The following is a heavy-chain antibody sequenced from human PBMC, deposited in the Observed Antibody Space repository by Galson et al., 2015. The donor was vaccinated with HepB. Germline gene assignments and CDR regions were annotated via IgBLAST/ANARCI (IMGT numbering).Heavy chain of an antibody. Sequence: SLRLSCAASGFTFSDYAMSWVRQAPGKGLDWVSGILASGATTFYADSVKGRFTISRDNSENTLYLQMNSLRADDTAVYFCAKGPRFLTRDYGLDVWGQGTTVTVSS. CDR3: AKGPRFLTRDYGLDV. J-gene: IGHJ6*02. CDR2: ILASGATT. D-gene: IGHD2-2*01. V-gene: IGHV3-23*01. CDR1: GFTFSDYA.